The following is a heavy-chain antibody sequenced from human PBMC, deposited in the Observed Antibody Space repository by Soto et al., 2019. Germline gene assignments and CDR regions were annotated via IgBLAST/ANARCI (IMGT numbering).Heavy chain of an antibody. CDR2: IYATGAT. V-gene: IGHV4-4*07. J-gene: IGHJ5*02. Sequence: SETLSLTCTVSGASISGFYWSWIRKSAGKGLEWIGRIYATGATDYNPSLKSRVMMSVDTSKKQFSLKLRSVTAADTAVYYCVRDGTKTLRDWFDPWGQGISVTVSS. D-gene: IGHD1-1*01. CDR1: GASISGFY. CDR3: VRDGTKTLRDWFDP.